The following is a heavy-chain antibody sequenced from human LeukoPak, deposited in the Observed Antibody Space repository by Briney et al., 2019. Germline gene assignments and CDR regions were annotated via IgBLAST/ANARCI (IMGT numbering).Heavy chain of an antibody. CDR1: GGSISSYY. V-gene: IGHV4-59*01. Sequence: SEPQSLTCTVSGGSISSYYWSWLRHPPGKGLEWIGYNYYSGSTKHNPLLKSRVTISVDPSKNQFSLKLSSVTAADTAVYYCAREWMGAVGFDPWGQGTLVTVSS. CDR2: NYYSGST. J-gene: IGHJ5*02. CDR3: AREWMGAVGFDP. D-gene: IGHD3-16*01.